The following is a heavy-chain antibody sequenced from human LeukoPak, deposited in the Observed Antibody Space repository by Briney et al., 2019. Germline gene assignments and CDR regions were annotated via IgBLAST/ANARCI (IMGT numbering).Heavy chain of an antibody. D-gene: IGHD6-6*01. J-gene: IGHJ6*02. V-gene: IGHV3-9*01. Sequence: GRSLRLSCAASGFTFDDYAMHWVRHAPGKGLEWVSGISWNSGSIGYADSVKGRFTISRDNAKNSLYLQMNSLRAEDTALYYCAKDMDKYSSSSDYYYYYGMDVWGQGTTVTVSS. CDR3: AKDMDKYSSSSDYYYYYGMDV. CDR1: GFTFDDYA. CDR2: ISWNSGSI.